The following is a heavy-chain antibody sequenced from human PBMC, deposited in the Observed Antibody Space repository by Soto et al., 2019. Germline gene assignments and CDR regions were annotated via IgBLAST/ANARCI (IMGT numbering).Heavy chain of an antibody. V-gene: IGHV3-21*01. CDR1: GFTFSSYS. Sequence: EVQLVESGGGLVKPGGSLRLSCAASGFTFSSYSMNWVRQAPGKGLECVSSISSSSSYIYYADSLKSRFTISRHNAKNSLYLQMNSLSAEDTAVYYCVSTLFGRYCSGGSCPTEYYFDYWGQGTLVTVSS. CDR3: VSTLFGRYCSGGSCPTEYYFDY. CDR2: ISSSSSYI. D-gene: IGHD2-15*01. J-gene: IGHJ4*02.